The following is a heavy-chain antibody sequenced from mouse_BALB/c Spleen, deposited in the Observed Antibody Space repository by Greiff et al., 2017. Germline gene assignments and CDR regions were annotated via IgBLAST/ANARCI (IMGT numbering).Heavy chain of an antibody. CDR1: GFSLTSYG. Sequence: VQLQQSGPGLVQPSQSLSITCTVSGFSLTSYGVHWVRQSPGKGLEWLGVIWSGGSTDYNAAFISRLSISKDNSKSQVFFKMNSLQANDTAIYYCARNENYGYLYYYAMDYWGQGTSVTVSS. CDR3: ARNENYGYLYYYAMDY. D-gene: IGHD2-2*01. J-gene: IGHJ4*01. V-gene: IGHV2-2*02. CDR2: IWSGGST.